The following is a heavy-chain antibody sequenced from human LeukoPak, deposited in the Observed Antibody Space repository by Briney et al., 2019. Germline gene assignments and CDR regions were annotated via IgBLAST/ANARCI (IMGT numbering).Heavy chain of an antibody. Sequence: GGSLRLSCEASGFTFSNYWMDWVRQAPGKGLEWVAIIKSDGSNTDYADSVKGRFSVSKDNAKNSLYLQMNSLKDEDTAIYYCARNRGGGSGYSDYWGQGTLVTVSS. V-gene: IGHV3-7*05. CDR2: IKSDGSNT. J-gene: IGHJ4*02. CDR3: ARNRGGGSGYSDY. D-gene: IGHD3-22*01. CDR1: GFTFSNYW.